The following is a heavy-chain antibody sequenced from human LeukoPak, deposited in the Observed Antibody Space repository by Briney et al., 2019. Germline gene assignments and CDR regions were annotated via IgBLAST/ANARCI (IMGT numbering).Heavy chain of an antibody. J-gene: IGHJ4*02. CDR2: INHSGST. CDR1: GGSFSGYY. Sequence: PSETLSLTCAVYGGSFSGYYWSWIRQPPGKGLGWLGEINHSGSTNYNPSLKSRVTISLDTSKNQFSLKLTSVTAADTAVYCSRGVTDTNWGQGTLVTVSS. D-gene: IGHD4-23*01. V-gene: IGHV4-34*01. CDR3: SRGVTDTN.